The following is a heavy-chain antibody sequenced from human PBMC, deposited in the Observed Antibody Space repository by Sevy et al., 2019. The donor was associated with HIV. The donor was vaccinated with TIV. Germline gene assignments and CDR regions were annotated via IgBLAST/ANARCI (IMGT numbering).Heavy chain of an antibody. J-gene: IGHJ6*02. D-gene: IGHD3-16*01. CDR1: GFTFSTYD. Sequence: GGSLRLSCAASGFTFSTYDMHWVRRAPGKGLEWVASRSHDGSYRYYADSVRGRFSMSRDSSKNTLYLQMSGLSIEDTAVYYCAKNRPPGGSYFSRHGMDVWGRGTTVTVSS. CDR2: RSHDGSYR. CDR3: AKNRPPGGSYFSRHGMDV. V-gene: IGHV3-30*18.